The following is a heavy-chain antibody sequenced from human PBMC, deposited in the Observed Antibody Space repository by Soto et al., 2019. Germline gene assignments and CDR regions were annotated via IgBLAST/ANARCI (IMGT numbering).Heavy chain of an antibody. CDR2: ISGSGGST. Sequence: PGGSLRLSCAASGFTFSSYAMSWVRQAPGKGLEWVSAISGSGGSTYYADSVKGRFTISRDNSKNTLYLQMNSLRAEDTAVYYCAKDLKRMEWRAYYDFWSGYTAHYYYGMDVWGQGTTVTVSS. CDR1: GFTFSSYA. D-gene: IGHD3-3*01. V-gene: IGHV3-23*01. J-gene: IGHJ6*02. CDR3: AKDLKRMEWRAYYDFWSGYTAHYYYGMDV.